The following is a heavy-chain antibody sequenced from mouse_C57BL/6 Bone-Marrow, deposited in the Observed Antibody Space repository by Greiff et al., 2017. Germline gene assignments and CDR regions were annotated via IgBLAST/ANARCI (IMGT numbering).Heavy chain of an antibody. CDR1: GYTFTSYG. CDR2: IYPRSGNT. Sequence: QVQLQQSGAELARPGASVKLSCKASGYTFTSYGISWVKQRTGQGLEWIGEIYPRSGNTYYNEEFKGKATLTADKSSSTAYMELRSLKSEDSAVYFCARGGVMMITGDYYAMDYWGQGTSVTVSS. J-gene: IGHJ4*01. V-gene: IGHV1-81*01. CDR3: ARGGVMMITGDYYAMDY. D-gene: IGHD2-3*01.